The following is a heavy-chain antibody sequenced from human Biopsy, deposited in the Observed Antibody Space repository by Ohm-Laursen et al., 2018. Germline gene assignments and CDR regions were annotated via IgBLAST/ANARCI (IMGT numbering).Heavy chain of an antibody. CDR2: INSSGSTK. Sequence: LSLTCAASGFPVSDYYMSWIRQAPGRGLEWVSDINSSGSTKYHAESVKGRFTISRDNAMNSVYLQMNSLRGEDTAVYYCSRAVGIAAAPIDYWGQGTLVTVSS. CDR1: GFPVSDYY. J-gene: IGHJ4*02. CDR3: SRAVGIAAAPIDY. V-gene: IGHV3-11*01. D-gene: IGHD2-15*01.